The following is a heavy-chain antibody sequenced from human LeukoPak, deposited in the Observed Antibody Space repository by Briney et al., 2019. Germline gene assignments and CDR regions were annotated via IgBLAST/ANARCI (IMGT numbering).Heavy chain of an antibody. CDR3: AREEAAGTGGIDY. V-gene: IGHV3-21*01. Sequence: NPGGSLRLSCAASGFTFSSYSMNWVRQAPGKGLGWVSSISSSSSYIYYADSVKGRFTISRDNAKNSLYLQMNSLRAEDTAVYYCAREEAAGTGGIDYWGQGTLVTVSS. D-gene: IGHD6-13*01. CDR1: GFTFSSYS. CDR2: ISSSSSYI. J-gene: IGHJ4*02.